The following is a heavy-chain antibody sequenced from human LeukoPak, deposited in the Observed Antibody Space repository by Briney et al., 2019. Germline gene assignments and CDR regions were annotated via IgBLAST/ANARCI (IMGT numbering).Heavy chain of an antibody. CDR2: IYSGGST. J-gene: IGHJ4*02. CDR3: ATGYFASGGAYFDS. D-gene: IGHD3-10*01. CDR1: GLTFSSYG. V-gene: IGHV3-66*01. Sequence: GGSLRLSCAASGLTFSSYGMTWVRQAPGKGLEWVSLIYSGGSTYYADSVKGRFTISRDNSKNTLYLQMNSLRAEDTAVYYCATGYFASGGAYFDSWGQGTLVTVSS.